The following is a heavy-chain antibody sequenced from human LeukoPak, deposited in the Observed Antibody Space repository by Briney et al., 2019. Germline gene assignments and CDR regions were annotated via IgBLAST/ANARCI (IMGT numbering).Heavy chain of an antibody. V-gene: IGHV4-4*07. CDR3: ARAGLKGKRNWFDP. J-gene: IGHJ5*02. CDR1: GGSISSYY. CDR2: IYTSGST. D-gene: IGHD2-8*01. Sequence: PSETLSLTCTVSGGSISSYYWSWIRQPAGKGLEWIGRIYTSGSTNYNPSLKSRVTMSVDTSKGQFSLKLSSVTAADTAVYYCARAGLKGKRNWFDPWGQGTLVTVSS.